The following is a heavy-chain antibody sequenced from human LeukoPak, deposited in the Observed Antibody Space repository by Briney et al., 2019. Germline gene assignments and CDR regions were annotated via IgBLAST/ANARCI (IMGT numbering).Heavy chain of an antibody. Sequence: GVSLRLSCVASGFTFSSSWMSWVRQGPGKGPEWVANMNQDGTRKYYVDSVKGRFTISRDNAKNSLYLQMNSLRAEDTAVYYCARDRWQWLSWGQGTLVTVSS. D-gene: IGHD6-19*01. J-gene: IGHJ5*02. CDR3: ARDRWQWLS. CDR1: GFTFSSSW. V-gene: IGHV3-7*01. CDR2: MNQDGTRK.